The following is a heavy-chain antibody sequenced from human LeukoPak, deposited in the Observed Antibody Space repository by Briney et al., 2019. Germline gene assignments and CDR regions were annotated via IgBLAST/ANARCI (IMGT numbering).Heavy chain of an antibody. CDR3: ARGASYYYGSGSYYRNTFDY. D-gene: IGHD3-10*01. CDR1: GGSFSGYY. CDR2: INHSGST. Sequence: SETLSLTCAVYGGSFSGYYWSWIRQPPGKGLEWIGEINHSGSTNYNPSLKSRVTISVDTSKNQFSLKLSSVTAADTAVYYCARGASYYYGSGSYYRNTFDYWGQGTLVTVSS. J-gene: IGHJ4*02. V-gene: IGHV4-34*01.